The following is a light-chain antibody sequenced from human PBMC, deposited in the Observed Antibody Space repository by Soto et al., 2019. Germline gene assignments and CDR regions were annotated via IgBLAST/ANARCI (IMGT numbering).Light chain of an antibody. CDR1: QSVSSN. J-gene: IGKJ5*01. Sequence: EIVMTQSPATLSLSTGARATLSCRASQSVSSNLAWYQQKPGQAPRLLIYDVSNRATGIPARFSGSGSGTDFALTISSLEPEDFAVYYCQQRDYWQVNCGQGKRLEIK. V-gene: IGKV3-11*01. CDR2: DVS. CDR3: QQRDYWQVN.